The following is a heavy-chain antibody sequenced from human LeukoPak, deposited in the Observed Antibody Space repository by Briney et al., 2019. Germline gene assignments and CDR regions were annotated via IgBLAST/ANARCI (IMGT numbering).Heavy chain of an antibody. D-gene: IGHD6-19*01. Sequence: GGSLRLSCAASGFTFSKYLMLWVRQAPGKGLESVSRINTDGTVTTYADSVKGRFTVSRDNADNTMFLQMNSVRDEDTAVYYCAAKQWLAPPPDSWGQGTPVTVSS. CDR1: GFTFSKYL. J-gene: IGHJ4*02. V-gene: IGHV3-74*01. CDR2: INTDGTVT. CDR3: AAKQWLAPPPDS.